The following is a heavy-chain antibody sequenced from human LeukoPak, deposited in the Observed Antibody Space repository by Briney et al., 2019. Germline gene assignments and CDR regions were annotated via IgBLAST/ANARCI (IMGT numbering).Heavy chain of an antibody. V-gene: IGHV1-69*05. Sequence: GASVKVSCKAPGDSFSSYAISWVRQAPGQGLEWMGGIIPIFGTANYAQKFQGRVTITTDESTSTAYMELSSLRSEDTAVYYCATLYGGNPVGYWGQGTLVTVSS. CDR3: ATLYGGNPVGY. CDR2: IIPIFGTA. CDR1: GDSFSSYA. J-gene: IGHJ4*02. D-gene: IGHD4-23*01.